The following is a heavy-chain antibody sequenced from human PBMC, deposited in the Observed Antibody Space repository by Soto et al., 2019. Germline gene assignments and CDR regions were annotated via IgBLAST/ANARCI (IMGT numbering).Heavy chain of an antibody. CDR2: ISYDGSNK. Sequence: QVQLVESGGGVVQPGRSLRLFCAASGFTFSSYGMHWVRQAPGKGLEWVAVISYDGSNKYYADSVKGRFTISRDNSKNTLYLQMNSLRAEDTAVYYCAKDKRFLEWLVIDGLIDYWGQGTLVTVSS. D-gene: IGHD3-3*01. CDR1: GFTFSSYG. J-gene: IGHJ4*02. CDR3: AKDKRFLEWLVIDGLIDY. V-gene: IGHV3-30*18.